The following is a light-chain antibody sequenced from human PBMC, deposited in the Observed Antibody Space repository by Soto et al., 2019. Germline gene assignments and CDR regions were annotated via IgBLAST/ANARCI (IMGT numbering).Light chain of an antibody. Sequence: EMVMTQSPLSLPVSPGEPASISCRSSQILLHSDGYNYLDWYLQKPGQSPQLLVYWVSNRNTGARDRFSGSGSNTDFKLKIRRVDAEDVGIYCCTQALPSPDNFSPGTKVNIK. CDR1: QILLHSDGYNY. J-gene: IGKJ3*01. CDR3: TQALPSPDN. V-gene: IGKV2-28*01. CDR2: WVS.